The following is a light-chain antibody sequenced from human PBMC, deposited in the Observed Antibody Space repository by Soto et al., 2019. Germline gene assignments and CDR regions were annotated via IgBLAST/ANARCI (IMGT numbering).Light chain of an antibody. CDR3: AAWDDSRVV. V-gene: IGLV1-47*01. CDR1: SSNIGSNY. J-gene: IGLJ2*01. CDR2: RNN. Sequence: QPVLTQPPSASGTPGQRVTISCSGSSSNIGSNYVYWYQQLPGTAPKLLIYRNNQRPSGVPDRFSGSKSGTSASLAISGLRSEDEAHYYCAAWDDSRVVFGGGTNSPS.